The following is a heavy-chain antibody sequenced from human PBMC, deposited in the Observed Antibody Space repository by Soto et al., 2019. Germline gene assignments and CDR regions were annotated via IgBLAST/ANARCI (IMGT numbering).Heavy chain of an antibody. CDR2: ISPYSGNT. V-gene: IGHV1-18*01. Sequence: QVQLVQSGDEVRKPGSSVKVSCKASGYIFVNYGIAWVRQAPGQGLEWMGWISPYSGNTHYASKVQGRLTMSTQTXXSTGYQDLGSLTSDETAVYYCAMVDNYVAPAPQDVWGQGTTVTVS. D-gene: IGHD3-16*01. CDR1: GYIFVNYG. CDR3: AMVDNYVAPAPQDV. J-gene: IGHJ6*02.